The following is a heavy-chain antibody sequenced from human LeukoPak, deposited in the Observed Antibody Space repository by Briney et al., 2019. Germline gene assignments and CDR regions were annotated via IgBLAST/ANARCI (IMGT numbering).Heavy chain of an antibody. V-gene: IGHV4-34*01. CDR2: INHSGST. CDR1: GGSFSGYY. J-gene: IGHJ6*03. CDR3: ATIRGASPYYYYYMDV. Sequence: SETLSLTCAVYGGSFSGYYWSWLRQPPGKGLEWIGEINHSGSTNYNPSLKSRVTISVDTSKNQFSLKLSSVTAADTAVYYCATIRGASPYYYYYMDVWGKGTTVTVSS. D-gene: IGHD3-10*01.